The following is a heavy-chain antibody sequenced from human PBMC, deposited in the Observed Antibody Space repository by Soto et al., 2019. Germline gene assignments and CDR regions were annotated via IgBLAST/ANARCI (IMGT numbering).Heavy chain of an antibody. V-gene: IGHV3-7*01. J-gene: IGHJ4*02. CDR2: IKQDGSEK. Sequence: GGSLRLSCAASGFTFSSYWMSWVRQAPGKGLEWVANIKQDGSEKYYVDSVKGRFTISRDNAKNSLYLQMNSLRAEDTAVYYCARDGVCEYGDYFCIFDYWGQGTLVTVSS. D-gene: IGHD4-17*01. CDR3: ARDGVCEYGDYFCIFDY. CDR1: GFTFSSYW.